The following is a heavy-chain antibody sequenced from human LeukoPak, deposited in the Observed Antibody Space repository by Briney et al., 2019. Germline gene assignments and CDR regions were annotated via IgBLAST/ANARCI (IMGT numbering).Heavy chain of an antibody. V-gene: IGHV4-59*12. J-gene: IGHJ4*02. D-gene: IGHD4-17*01. CDR3: ARVTGGYGEYYFDY. Sequence: SETLSLTCTVSGGSISSYFWSWIRQPPGKGLEWIGYVSYSGSTNYNPSLRSRVTISVDMSKNQFSLKLTCVTDTATAVCSCARVTGGYGEYYFDYWGQGTLVTVSS. CDR1: GGSISSYF. CDR2: VSYSGST.